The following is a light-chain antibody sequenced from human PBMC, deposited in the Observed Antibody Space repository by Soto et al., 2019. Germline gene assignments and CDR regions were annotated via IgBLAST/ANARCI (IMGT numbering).Light chain of an antibody. CDR1: QGISND. V-gene: IGKV1-17*01. CDR3: LQHNSYPPWT. J-gene: IGKJ1*01. Sequence: DIAMTQSPASLSASVGDIVTITCRASQGISNDLGWYQQKPGKAPKRLIYAASSLQSGVPSRFSGSGSGTEFTLTISSLQPEDFATYYCLQHNSYPPWTFGEGTKVEIK. CDR2: AAS.